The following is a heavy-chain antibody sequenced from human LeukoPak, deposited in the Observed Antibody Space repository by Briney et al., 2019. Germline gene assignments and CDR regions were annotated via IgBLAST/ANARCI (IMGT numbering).Heavy chain of an antibody. Sequence: GGSLTLSCAASGFTFYDYVMHWVRQVPGEGLEWVGGVNRNSDTIAYGDSVKGRFTISRDNARTSLYLQMNNLRTEDTALYYCAKDLAVGTTPRFYAFDVWGQGTMVTVS. CDR2: VNRNSDTI. D-gene: IGHD1-26*01. J-gene: IGHJ3*01. CDR1: GFTFYDYV. CDR3: AKDLAVGTTPRFYAFDV. V-gene: IGHV3-9*01.